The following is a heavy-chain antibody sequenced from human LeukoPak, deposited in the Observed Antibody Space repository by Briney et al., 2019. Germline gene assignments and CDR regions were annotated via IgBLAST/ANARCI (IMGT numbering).Heavy chain of an antibody. J-gene: IGHJ4*02. V-gene: IGHV1-18*01. CDR2: ITPYNGDT. CDR1: GYTFISCG. CDR3: PRVAGVSYNYFDS. D-gene: IGHD1-26*01. Sequence: ASVKVSCKASGYTFISCGITWVRQAPGQGLERMGWITPYNGDTNYAQNLQDRVTMTTDTSTSTAYMELRSLRSDDTAVYFCPRVAGVSYNYFDSWGQGTLVTVSS.